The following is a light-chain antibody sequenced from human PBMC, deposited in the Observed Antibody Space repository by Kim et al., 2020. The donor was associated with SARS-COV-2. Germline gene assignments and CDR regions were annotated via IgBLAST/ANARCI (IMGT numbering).Light chain of an antibody. CDR3: QQYGSSPYT. CDR2: SSS. CDR1: QSVGISY. Sequence: EIVLTQSPGTLSLSPGERATLSCRASQSVGISYLAWYQQKPGQAPRLLIYSSSSRATGIPDRFSGSGSETDFTLTISRLEPEDFAVYYCQQYGSSPYTFGQGTKLEI. V-gene: IGKV3-20*01. J-gene: IGKJ2*01.